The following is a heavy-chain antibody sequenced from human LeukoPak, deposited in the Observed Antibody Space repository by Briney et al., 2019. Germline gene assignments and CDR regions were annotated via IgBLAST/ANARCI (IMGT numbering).Heavy chain of an antibody. D-gene: IGHD2-21*01. CDR2: IQTKVDGETT. CDR1: GFTFSNAW. Sequence: GGSLRLSCAASGFTFSNAWMTWVRQAPGKGLEWVGLIQTKVDGETTDYSAPVRGRFTISRDDSKNTLYLQMNSLRVEDTAVYYWTTQFHLNDGDYWGQGTLVTVSS. V-gene: IGHV3-15*01. J-gene: IGHJ4*02. CDR3: TTQFHLNDGDY.